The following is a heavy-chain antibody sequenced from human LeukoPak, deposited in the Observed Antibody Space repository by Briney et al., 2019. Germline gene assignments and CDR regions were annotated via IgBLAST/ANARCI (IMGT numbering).Heavy chain of an antibody. J-gene: IGHJ5*02. CDR2: IYTSGST. V-gene: IGHV4-4*07. D-gene: IGHD6-6*01. Sequence: SETLSLTCTVSGGSISSYYWSWIRQPAGKGLEWIGRIYTSGSTNYNPSLKSRVTMSVDTSENQFSLKLSSVTAADTAVYYCARDQDSSSYHWFDPWGQGTLVTVSS. CDR3: ARDQDSSSYHWFDP. CDR1: GGSISSYY.